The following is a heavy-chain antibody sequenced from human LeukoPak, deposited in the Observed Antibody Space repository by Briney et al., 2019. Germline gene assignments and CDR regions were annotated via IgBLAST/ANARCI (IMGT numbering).Heavy chain of an antibody. Sequence: GGSLRLSCAASGFTFSSYWMSWVRRAPGKGLEWVANIQQDGSEKYYVDSVKGRFTISRDNAKNSLYLQMNSLRAEDTAVYYCASILLTSEWLRGKDAEYFQHWGQGTLVTVSS. V-gene: IGHV3-7*01. J-gene: IGHJ1*01. CDR3: ASILLTSEWLRGKDAEYFQH. CDR2: IQQDGSEK. CDR1: GFTFSSYW. D-gene: IGHD5-12*01.